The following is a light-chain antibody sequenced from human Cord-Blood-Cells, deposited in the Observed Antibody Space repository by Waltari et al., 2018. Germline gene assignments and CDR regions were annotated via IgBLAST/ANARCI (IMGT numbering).Light chain of an antibody. CDR2: AAS. CDR1: QSISSY. J-gene: IGKJ2*03. CDR3: QQSYSTPYS. V-gene: IGKV1-39*01. Sequence: DIQMTQSPYSLSASVGDRVTITCRPSQSISSYLNWYQQKPGKAPKLLIYAASSLQSGVPTRFSGSGSGTDFTLTISSLQPEDFATYYCQQSYSTPYSFGQGTKLEIK.